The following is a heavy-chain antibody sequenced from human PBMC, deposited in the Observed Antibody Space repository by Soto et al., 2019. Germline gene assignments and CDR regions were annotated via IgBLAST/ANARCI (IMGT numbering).Heavy chain of an antibody. J-gene: IGHJ6*02. CDR2: IYYSGST. CDR3: ARMAAMVSYYYSGMDV. D-gene: IGHD5-18*01. Sequence: PSETLSLTCTVSGGSISSGDYYWSWIRQPPGKGLEWIGYIYYSGSTYYNPSLKSRVTISVDTSKNQFSLKLSSVTAADTAVYYCARMAAMVSYYYSGMDVWGQGTTVTVSS. CDR1: GGSISSGDYY. V-gene: IGHV4-30-4*01.